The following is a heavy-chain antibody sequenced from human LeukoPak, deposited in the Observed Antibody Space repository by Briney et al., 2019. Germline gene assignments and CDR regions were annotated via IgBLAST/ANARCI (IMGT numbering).Heavy chain of an antibody. D-gene: IGHD6-13*01. V-gene: IGHV4-4*02. CDR3: ARFSSSWLYFDY. CDR2: IYHSGST. J-gene: IGHJ4*02. Sequence: SETLSLTCTVSGGSISSSNWWSWVRQPPGKGLEWIGEIYHSGSTNYNPSLKSRVTISVDKSKNQFSLKLSSVTAADTAVYYCARFSSSWLYFDYWGQGTLVTVSS. CDR1: GGSISSSNW.